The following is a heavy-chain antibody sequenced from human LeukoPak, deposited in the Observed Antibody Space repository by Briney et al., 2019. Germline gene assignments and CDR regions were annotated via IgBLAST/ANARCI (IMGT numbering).Heavy chain of an antibody. CDR2: IRYDGSNK. D-gene: IGHD3-10*01. CDR3: AKDWLERLVRGVPFDY. CDR1: GFTFSSYG. V-gene: IGHV3-30*02. J-gene: IGHJ4*02. Sequence: PGGSLRLSCAASGFTFSSYGMHWVRQAPGKGLEWVAFIRYDGSNKYYADSVKGRFTISRDNSKNTLYLQMNSLRAEDTAVYYCAKDWLERLVRGVPFDYWGQGTLVTVSS.